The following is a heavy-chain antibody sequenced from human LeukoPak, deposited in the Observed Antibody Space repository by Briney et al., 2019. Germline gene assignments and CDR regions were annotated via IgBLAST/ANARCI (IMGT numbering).Heavy chain of an antibody. CDR2: INHSGST. J-gene: IGHJ6*03. CDR1: GGSFSGYY. Sequence: PSETLSLTCAVYGGSFSGYYWSWIRQPPGKGLEWIGEINHSGSTNYNPSLKSRFTISVDTSKNQFSLKLSSVTAADTAVYYCARGNRAIFGVVHSYYMDVWGKGTTVTVSS. CDR3: ARGNRAIFGVVHSYYMDV. D-gene: IGHD3-3*01. V-gene: IGHV4-34*01.